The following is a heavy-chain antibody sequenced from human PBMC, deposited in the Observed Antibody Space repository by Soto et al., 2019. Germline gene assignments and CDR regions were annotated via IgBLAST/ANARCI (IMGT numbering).Heavy chain of an antibody. CDR3: ARGLFNAYGGFYYFDL. Sequence: EVQLVESGGGLVQPGGSLRLSCAAPGFSFSSSDMHWVRQATGEGLEGVAAISGAGDTYYPGPVRGRFTFSRENANNSLYLQMNSLRAGDTAVYYCARGLFNAYGGFYYFDLWGQGTLVTVSS. CDR1: GFSFSSSD. J-gene: IGHJ4*02. D-gene: IGHD3-16*01. V-gene: IGHV3-13*04. CDR2: ISGAGDT.